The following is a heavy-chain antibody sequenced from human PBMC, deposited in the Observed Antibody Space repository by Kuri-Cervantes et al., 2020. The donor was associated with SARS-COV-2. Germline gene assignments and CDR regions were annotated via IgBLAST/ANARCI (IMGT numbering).Heavy chain of an antibody. Sequence: ASVKVSCKASGYTFTSYDINWVRQATGQGLEWMGWKNPNSGNTGYAQKFQGWVTMTRDTSISTAYMELSRLRSDDTAVYYCARGGSSSSYYYYGMDVWGQGTTVTVSS. D-gene: IGHD6-6*01. J-gene: IGHJ6*02. CDR1: GYTFTSYD. CDR3: ARGGSSSSYYYYGMDV. V-gene: IGHV1-8*01. CDR2: KNPNSGNT.